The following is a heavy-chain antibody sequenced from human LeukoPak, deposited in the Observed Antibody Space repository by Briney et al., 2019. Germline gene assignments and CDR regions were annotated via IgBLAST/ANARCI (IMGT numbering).Heavy chain of an antibody. V-gene: IGHV1-24*01. CDR2: FDPEDGET. D-gene: IGHD3-10*01. CDR1: GYTLTELS. J-gene: IGHJ3*02. Sequence: ASVKVSCKVSGYTLTELSMHWVRQAPGKGLEWMGGFDPEDGETIYAQKFQGRVTMTTDTSTSTAYMELRSLRSDDTAVYYCASPGQSLIRVAFDIWGQGTMVTVSS. CDR3: ASPGQSLIRVAFDI.